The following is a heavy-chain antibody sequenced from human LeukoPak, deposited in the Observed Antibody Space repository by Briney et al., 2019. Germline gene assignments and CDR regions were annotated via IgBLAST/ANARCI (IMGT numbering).Heavy chain of an antibody. CDR1: GGSISSYY. CDR2: IYYSGST. CDR3: ARAEGRYSSGWYFRPYFDY. V-gene: IGHV4-59*01. J-gene: IGHJ4*02. D-gene: IGHD6-19*01. Sequence: SETLSLTCTASGGSISSYYWSWIRQPPRKGLEWIGYIYYSGSTNYNPSLKSRVTISVDTSKNQFSLKLSSVTAADTAVYYCARAEGRYSSGWYFRPYFDYWGQGTLVTVSS.